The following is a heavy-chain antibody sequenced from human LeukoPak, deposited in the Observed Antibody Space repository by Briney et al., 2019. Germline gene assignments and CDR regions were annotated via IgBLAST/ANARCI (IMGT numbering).Heavy chain of an antibody. Sequence: GGSLRLSCAASGFTFSSYSMNWVRQAPGKGLEWVSSISSSSSYIYYADSVKGRFTISRDNAKNSLYLQMNSLRAEDTAVYYCARLGAADAFDIWGQGTMVTVSS. V-gene: IGHV3-21*01. CDR3: ARLGAADAFDI. CDR1: GFTFSSYS. CDR2: ISSSSSYI. J-gene: IGHJ3*02. D-gene: IGHD1-26*01.